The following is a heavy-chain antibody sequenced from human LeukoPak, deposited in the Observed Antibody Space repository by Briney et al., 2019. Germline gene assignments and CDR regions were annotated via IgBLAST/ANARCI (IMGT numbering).Heavy chain of an antibody. D-gene: IGHD7-27*01. CDR3: ARDLMWGFDN. V-gene: IGHV3-30*02. CDR2: IGPDGRDQ. Sequence: GGSLRLSCAASGFTFSGHNMHWARQTPGVGLEWVAIIGPDGRDQHYTDSVKGRFTISRDNSKNTLYLQLNRLRDEDTGLYFCARDLMWGFDNWGRGTLVSVSS. J-gene: IGHJ4*02. CDR1: GFTFSGHN.